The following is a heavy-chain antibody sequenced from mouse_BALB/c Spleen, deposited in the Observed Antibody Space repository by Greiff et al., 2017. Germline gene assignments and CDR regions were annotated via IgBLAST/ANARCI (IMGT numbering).Heavy chain of an antibody. CDR1: GFNIKDTY. CDR2: IDPANGNT. V-gene: IGHV14-3*02. D-gene: IGHD1-1*02. Sequence: EVQLVESGAELVKPGASVKLSCTASGFNIKDTYMHWVKQRPEQGLEWIGRIDPANGNTKYDPKFQGKATITADTSSNTAYLQLSSLTSEDTAVYYCARGDYGALHWYFDVWGAGTTVTVSS. CDR3: ARGDYGALHWYFDV. J-gene: IGHJ1*01.